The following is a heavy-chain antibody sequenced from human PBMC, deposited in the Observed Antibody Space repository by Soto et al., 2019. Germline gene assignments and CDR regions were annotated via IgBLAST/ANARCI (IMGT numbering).Heavy chain of an antibody. J-gene: IGHJ5*02. Sequence: ASVKVSCKASGGTFSSYAISWVRQAPGQGLEWMGGIIPIFGTANYAQKFQGRVTITADESTSTAYMELSSLRSEDTAVYYCARDGYNHPRHNHNWLDPWGQGTLVTVSS. CDR3: ARDGYNHPRHNHNWLDP. D-gene: IGHD5-12*01. V-gene: IGHV1-69*13. CDR2: IIPIFGTA. CDR1: GGTFSSYA.